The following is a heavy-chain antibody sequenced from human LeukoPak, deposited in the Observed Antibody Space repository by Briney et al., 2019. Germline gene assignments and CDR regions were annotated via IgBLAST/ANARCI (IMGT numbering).Heavy chain of an antibody. CDR3: AKVGGYYGSGSYFAGQGRRVKNYYMDV. CDR2: ISGSGGST. Sequence: GGSLRLSCAASGFTFSSYGMHWVRQAPGKGLEWVSAISGSGGSTYYADSVKGRFTISRDNSKNTLYLQMNSLRAEDTAVYYRAKVGGYYGSGSYFAGQGRRVKNYYMDVWGKGTTVTISS. V-gene: IGHV3-23*01. CDR1: GFTFSSYG. J-gene: IGHJ6*03. D-gene: IGHD3-10*01.